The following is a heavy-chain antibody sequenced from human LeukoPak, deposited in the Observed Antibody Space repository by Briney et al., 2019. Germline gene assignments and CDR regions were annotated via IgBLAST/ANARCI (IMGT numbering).Heavy chain of an antibody. V-gene: IGHV3-53*01. D-gene: IGHD3-22*01. J-gene: IGHJ4*02. CDR2: IYSGGST. CDR3: AREAYDSSGYYSDY. CDR1: GFTVSSNY. Sequence: GGSLRLSYAASGFTVSSNYMSWVRQAPGKGLEWVSVIYSGGSTYYADSVKGRFTISRDNSKNTLYLQMNSLRAEDTAVYYCAREAYDSSGYYSDYWGQGTLVTVSS.